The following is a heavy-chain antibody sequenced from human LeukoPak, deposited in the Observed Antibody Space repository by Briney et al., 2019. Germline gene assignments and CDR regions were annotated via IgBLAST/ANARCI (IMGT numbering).Heavy chain of an antibody. CDR1: GFTFSDYY. Sequence: PGGSLRLSCAASGFTFSDYYMSWIRQAPGKGLEWVSGINWNSGDIGYADSVKGRFTISRDNAKNSLFLQMNSLRAEDTALYYCAKDVKDTGIYYFDYWGQGTLVTVSS. V-gene: IGHV3-9*01. CDR2: INWNSGDI. CDR3: AKDVKDTGIYYFDY. J-gene: IGHJ4*02. D-gene: IGHD1-26*01.